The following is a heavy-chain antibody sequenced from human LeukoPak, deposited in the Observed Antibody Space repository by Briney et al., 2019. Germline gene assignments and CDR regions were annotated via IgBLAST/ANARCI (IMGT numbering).Heavy chain of an antibody. D-gene: IGHD2-15*01. V-gene: IGHV3-48*04. J-gene: IGHJ4*02. CDR1: GFTFSSYS. CDR3: ARYCSGGSCYRRPY. Sequence: GGALRLFCAASGFTFSSYSMNWVRQAPGKGLEGVSYISSSSRTIYYADSVKGRFTISRDNAKNSLYLQMNSLRAEDTAVYYCARYCSGGSCYRRPYWGQGTLVTVSS. CDR2: ISSSSRTI.